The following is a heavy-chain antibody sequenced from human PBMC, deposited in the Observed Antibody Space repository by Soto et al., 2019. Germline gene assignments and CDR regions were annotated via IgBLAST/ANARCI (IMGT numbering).Heavy chain of an antibody. Sequence: SVKVSCKASGGTFSSYAISWVRQAPGQGLEWMGGIIPIFGTANYAQKFQGRVTITADESTSTAYMELSSLRSEDTAVYYCAKDGGVVATITSPAWYFDLWGRGTLVTVSS. CDR1: GGTFSSYA. D-gene: IGHD5-12*01. J-gene: IGHJ2*01. CDR3: AKDGGVVATITSPAWYFDL. V-gene: IGHV1-69*13. CDR2: IIPIFGTA.